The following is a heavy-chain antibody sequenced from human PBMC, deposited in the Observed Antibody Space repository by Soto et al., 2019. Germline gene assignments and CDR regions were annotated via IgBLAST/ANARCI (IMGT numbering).Heavy chain of an antibody. CDR3: ARDQLGARGDY. CDR1: GYTFTSYG. CDR2: IGVYNNNR. D-gene: IGHD3-10*01. V-gene: IGHV1-18*04. J-gene: IGHJ4*02. Sequence: ASVKVSCKASGYTFTSYGISWVRQAPGQGLEWMGWIGVYNNNRNYAQKVQGRVTMTTDTSTSTAYMELRRLISDDTAVYYCARDQLGARGDYWGQGTLVTVSS.